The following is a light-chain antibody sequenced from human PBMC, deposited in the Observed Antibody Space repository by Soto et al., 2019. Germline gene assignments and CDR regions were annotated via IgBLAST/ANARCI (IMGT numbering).Light chain of an antibody. CDR1: QSVGSS. J-gene: IGKJ1*01. CDR3: QQYGSSPLWT. V-gene: IGKV3-20*01. CDR2: GAS. Sequence: IVVTQSPGTLSLSPGERATLSCRAIQSVGSSLSWYQQKPGQAPRLLFYGASSRATGIPDRFSGSGSGTDFTLTISRLEPEDFAVYYCQQYGSSPLWTFGQGTKVDIK.